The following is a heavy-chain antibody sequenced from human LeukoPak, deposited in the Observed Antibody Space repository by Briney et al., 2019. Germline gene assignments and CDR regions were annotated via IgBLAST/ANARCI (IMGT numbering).Heavy chain of an antibody. Sequence: GGSLRLSCAASGFTFSSYAMSWVRQAPGKGLEWVSAISGSGGSTYYADSVKGRFTISRDNSKNTLYLQMNSQRAEDTAVYYCAKAAEQYYDFWSGYYLFDYWGQGTLVTVSS. V-gene: IGHV3-23*01. D-gene: IGHD3-3*01. CDR3: AKAAEQYYDFWSGYYLFDY. J-gene: IGHJ4*02. CDR1: GFTFSSYA. CDR2: ISGSGGST.